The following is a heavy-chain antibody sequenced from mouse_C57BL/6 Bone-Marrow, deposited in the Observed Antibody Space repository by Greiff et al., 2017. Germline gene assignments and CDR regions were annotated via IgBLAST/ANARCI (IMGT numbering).Heavy chain of an antibody. Sequence: SGPVLVKPGASVKMSCKASGYTFTDYYMNWVKQSHGKSLEWIGVINPYNGGTSYNQKFKGKATLTVDKSSSTAYMELNSLTSEDSAVYYCARNLYGSSPYWYFDVWGTGTTVTVSS. CDR1: GYTFTDYY. V-gene: IGHV1-19*01. CDR3: ARNLYGSSPYWYFDV. J-gene: IGHJ1*03. CDR2: INPYNGGT. D-gene: IGHD1-1*01.